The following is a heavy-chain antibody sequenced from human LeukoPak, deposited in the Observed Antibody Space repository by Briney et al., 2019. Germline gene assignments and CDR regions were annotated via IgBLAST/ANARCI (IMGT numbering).Heavy chain of an antibody. CDR3: AKDAAVLRYFDWLSLYYYYGMDV. J-gene: IGHJ6*02. CDR1: GFTFSSYA. Sequence: PGGSLRLSCAASGFTFSSYAMSWVRQAPGKGLEWVSAISGSGGSTYYADSVKGRFTISRDNSKNTLYLQMNSLRAEDTAVYYCAKDAAVLRYFDWLSLYYYYGMDVWGQGTTVTVSS. D-gene: IGHD3-9*01. CDR2: ISGSGGST. V-gene: IGHV3-23*01.